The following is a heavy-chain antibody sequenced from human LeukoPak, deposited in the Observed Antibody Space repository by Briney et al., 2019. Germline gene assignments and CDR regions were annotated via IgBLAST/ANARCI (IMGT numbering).Heavy chain of an antibody. D-gene: IGHD3-10*01. CDR2: ISYDGSNT. CDR1: GFTFTNYC. J-gene: IGHJ6*03. V-gene: IGHV3-30*04. CDR3: ARDPTMVRGTMDV. Sequence: PGRSLRLSCAASGFTFTNYCIHWVRHAPGKGPEWVAAISYDGSNTYYADSVKGRFTISTDNSMNTVYRQMSSLRPEDTAVYYCARDPTMVRGTMDVWGKGTTVTVSS.